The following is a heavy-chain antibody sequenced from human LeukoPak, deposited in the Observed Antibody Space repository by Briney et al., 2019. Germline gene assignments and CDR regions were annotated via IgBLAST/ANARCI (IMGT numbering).Heavy chain of an antibody. CDR2: IYYSGST. Sequence: PSETLSLTCTVSGGSISSYYWSWIRQPPGKGLEWIGYIYYSGSTNYNPSLKSRVTISVDTSKNQFSLKLSSVTAADTAVYYCARVVSDFDWLSIYYYYYMDVWGEGTTVTISS. V-gene: IGHV4-59*01. CDR1: GGSISSYY. D-gene: IGHD3-9*01. CDR3: ARVVSDFDWLSIYYYYYMDV. J-gene: IGHJ6*03.